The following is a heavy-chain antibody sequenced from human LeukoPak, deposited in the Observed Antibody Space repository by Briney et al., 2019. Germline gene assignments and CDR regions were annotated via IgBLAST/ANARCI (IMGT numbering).Heavy chain of an antibody. Sequence: SETLSLTCAVYGGSFSVYYWSWIRQPPGKGLEWIGEINHSGSTNYNPSLKSRVTISVDTSKNQFSLKLSSVTAADTAVYYCARGLSPRINMVRGVRPPFRGVFDYWGQGTLVTVSS. D-gene: IGHD3-10*01. CDR3: ARGLSPRINMVRGVRPPFRGVFDY. CDR1: GGSFSVYY. J-gene: IGHJ4*02. V-gene: IGHV4-34*01. CDR2: INHSGST.